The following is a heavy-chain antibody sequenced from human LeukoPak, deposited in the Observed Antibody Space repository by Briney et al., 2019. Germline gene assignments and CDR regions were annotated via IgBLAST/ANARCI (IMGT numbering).Heavy chain of an antibody. Sequence: SETLSLTCTVSGGSISSGDYYWSWIRQPPGKGLEWIGYIYYSGSTYYNPSLKSRVTISVDTSKNQFSLKLSSVTAADTAVYYCAVATISGDSWFDPWGQGTLVTVSS. CDR1: GGSISSGDYY. V-gene: IGHV4-30-4*01. J-gene: IGHJ5*02. CDR2: IYYSGST. CDR3: AVATISGDSWFDP. D-gene: IGHD5-12*01.